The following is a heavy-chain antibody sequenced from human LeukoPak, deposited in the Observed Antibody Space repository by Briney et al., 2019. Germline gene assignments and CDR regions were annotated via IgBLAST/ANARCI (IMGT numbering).Heavy chain of an antibody. CDR3: ARDMYDSRGYYFDY. Sequence: PGGSLRLSCAASGFTFSSYWMHWVRQAPGKGLVWVSRVDTDGSSTTYADSVKGRFTISRDNSKNTLYLQMNSLRAEDTAVYYCARDMYDSRGYYFDYWGQGTLVTVSS. CDR2: VDTDGSST. V-gene: IGHV3-74*03. CDR1: GFTFSSYW. J-gene: IGHJ4*02. D-gene: IGHD3-22*01.